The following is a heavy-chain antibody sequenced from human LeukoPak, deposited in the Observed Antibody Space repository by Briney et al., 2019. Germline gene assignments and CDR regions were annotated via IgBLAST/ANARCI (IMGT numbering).Heavy chain of an antibody. J-gene: IGHJ4*02. V-gene: IGHV4-61*02. Sequence: SQTLSLTCTVSGGSISSGSYYWRWIRQPAGKGLEWIGRIHTSGSTNYNPSLKSRVTISVDTSKNQFSLKLSSVTAADTAVYYCARSSGYYLYYFDYWGQGTLVTVSS. CDR3: ARSSGYYLYYFDY. CDR1: GGSISSGSYY. CDR2: IHTSGST. D-gene: IGHD3-22*01.